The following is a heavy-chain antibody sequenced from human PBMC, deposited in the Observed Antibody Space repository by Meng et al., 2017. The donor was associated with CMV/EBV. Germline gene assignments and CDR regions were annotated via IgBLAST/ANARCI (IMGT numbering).Heavy chain of an antibody. CDR1: GYTFTSYG. CDR3: ARDYSDYLDAFDI. CDR2: ISAYNGNT. D-gene: IGHD4/OR15-4a*01. J-gene: IGHJ3*02. Sequence: ASVNVPCKASGYTFTSYGISRVRQAPGQGLEWMGWISAYNGNTNYPQKLQGRVTINTDTSTSTAHMELRSLRSDDTAVYYCARDYSDYLDAFDIWGQGTMVTVSS. V-gene: IGHV1-18*01.